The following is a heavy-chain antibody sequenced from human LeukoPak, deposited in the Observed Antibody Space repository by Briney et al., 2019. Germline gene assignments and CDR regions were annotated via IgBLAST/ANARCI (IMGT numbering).Heavy chain of an antibody. Sequence: SETLSLTCTASGGSISSSSYYWGWIRQPPGKGLEWIGSIYYSGNTYYNPSLKSRVTISVGTSKNQFSLNVRSVTAADTAVYYCARHLRGSGNWDFDYWGQGTLVTVSS. CDR2: IYYSGNT. D-gene: IGHD3-10*01. V-gene: IGHV4-39*01. CDR1: GGSISSSSYY. J-gene: IGHJ4*02. CDR3: ARHLRGSGNWDFDY.